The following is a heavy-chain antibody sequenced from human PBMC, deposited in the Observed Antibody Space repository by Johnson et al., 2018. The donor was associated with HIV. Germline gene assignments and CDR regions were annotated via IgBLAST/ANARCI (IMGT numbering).Heavy chain of an antibody. V-gene: IGHV3-23*04. CDR1: GFAFSSYA. Sequence: VQLVESGGGLVQPGGSLRLSCAASGFAFSSYAVTWVRQTSGKGLEWVSAISGSGGSTYYADSVKGRFTISRDNSKRTLYLQMNSLRAEDTAVYYCAKDRLVGATGDAFDIWGQGTMVTVSA. CDR3: AKDRLVGATGDAFDI. J-gene: IGHJ3*02. CDR2: ISGSGGST. D-gene: IGHD1-26*01.